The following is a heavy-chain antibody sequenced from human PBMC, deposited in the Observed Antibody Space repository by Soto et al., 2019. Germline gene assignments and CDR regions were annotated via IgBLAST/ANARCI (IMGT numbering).Heavy chain of an antibody. D-gene: IGHD2-15*01. CDR3: ARVRWAVVPFDY. CDR2: IKQDGSEK. J-gene: IGHJ4*02. V-gene: IGHV3-7*03. Sequence: EVQLVESGGGLVQPGGSLRLSCAASGLTFSNYWMNWVRQAPGKGLEWVANIKQDGSEKYYVDSVKGRFIISRDKAKNSLYLNMNSLRAEDTDVYYCARVRWAVVPFDYWGQGTLVTVSS. CDR1: GLTFSNYW.